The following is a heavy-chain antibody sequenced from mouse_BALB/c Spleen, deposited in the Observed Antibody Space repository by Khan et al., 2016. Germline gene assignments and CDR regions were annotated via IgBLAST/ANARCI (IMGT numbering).Heavy chain of an antibody. CDR2: ISYSGDT. D-gene: IGHD1-1*02. CDR1: GYSITRDYA. V-gene: IGHV3-2*02. J-gene: IGHJ3*01. Sequence: EVQLQESGPGLVKPSQSLSLTCTVAGYSITRDYAGNWIRQFPGNKLVWLGDISYSGDTHYNPSLTSRLSITRDTSKNQFFLQLNSVTAEDTARYYCAREDYSWFAYWGQGTLVTVSA. CDR3: AREDYSWFAY.